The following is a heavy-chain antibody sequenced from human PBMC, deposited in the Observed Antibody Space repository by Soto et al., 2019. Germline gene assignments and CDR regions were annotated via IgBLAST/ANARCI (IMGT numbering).Heavy chain of an antibody. D-gene: IGHD6-13*01. J-gene: IGHJ4*02. Sequence: EVQLVDSGGGLVQPGRSLRLSCAASGFTFDDYAMHWVRQAPGKGLEWVSGINWNSVSIGYVDSVKGRFTIFRDNAKNSLYLEMNSLRPEDTAVYSCAKGYGSSWLRIAAFDYWGQGTLVTVSS. V-gene: IGHV3-9*01. CDR1: GFTFDDYA. CDR3: AKGYGSSWLRIAAFDY. CDR2: INWNSVSI.